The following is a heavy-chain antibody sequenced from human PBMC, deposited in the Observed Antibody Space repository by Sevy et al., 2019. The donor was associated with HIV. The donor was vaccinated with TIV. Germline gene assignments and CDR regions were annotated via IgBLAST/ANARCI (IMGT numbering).Heavy chain of an antibody. V-gene: IGHV1-2*02. CDR2: INPNSGDT. D-gene: IGHD2-15*01. J-gene: IGHJ6*02. Sequence: ASVKVSCKASGYTFTGYYMHWVRQAPGQGLEWMGWINPNSGDTNYAQKFKGRVTMTRDTSISTAYMGLSRLRSDDTAVYYCARGECSGGSCYPHYYYGMDVWGQGTTVTVSS. CDR1: GYTFTGYY. CDR3: ARGECSGGSCYPHYYYGMDV.